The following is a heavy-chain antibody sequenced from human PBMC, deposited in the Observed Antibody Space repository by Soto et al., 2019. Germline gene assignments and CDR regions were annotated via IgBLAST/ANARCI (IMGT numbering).Heavy chain of an antibody. J-gene: IGHJ4*02. D-gene: IGHD3-3*01. CDR1: GFSFGSYW. CDR2: IKDDGSER. CDR3: ARDVGPVTIFGEALSGYFDF. V-gene: IGHV3-7*03. Sequence: WSLRLSCAVSGFSFGSYWMSWVRQAPGKGLEWLASIKDDGSERYYLDSVKGRFTISRDNAKDSLSLQMNSLRGEDTAFYYCARDVGPVTIFGEALSGYFDFWGQGTLVTVSS.